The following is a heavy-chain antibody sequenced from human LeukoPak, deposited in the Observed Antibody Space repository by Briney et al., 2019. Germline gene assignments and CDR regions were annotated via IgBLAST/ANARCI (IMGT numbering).Heavy chain of an antibody. J-gene: IGHJ5*02. V-gene: IGHV3-7*03. CDR3: TRENYVPDS. D-gene: IGHD3-10*02. Sequence: GGPLGLSVEAPGNGFIPYGMSGVRRTPGKGLEWVASISDGGRATYYGDSVRGRFTISRDDARNSLFLQMNGLRADDTAVYYCTRENYVPDSWGQGTLVTVSS. CDR2: ISDGGRAT. CDR1: GNGFIPYG.